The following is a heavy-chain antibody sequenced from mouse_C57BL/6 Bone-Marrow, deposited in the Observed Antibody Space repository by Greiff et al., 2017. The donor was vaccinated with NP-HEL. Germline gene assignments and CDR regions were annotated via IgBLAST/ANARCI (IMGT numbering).Heavy chain of an antibody. Sequence: VKLVESGAELVRPGASVKLSCKASGYTFTDYYINWVKQRPGQGLEWIARIYPGSGNTYYNEKFKGKATLTAEKSSSTAYMQLSSLTSEDSAVYFCAFGTVVATLYYFDYWGQGTTLTVSS. D-gene: IGHD1-1*01. J-gene: IGHJ2*01. CDR3: AFGTVVATLYYFDY. V-gene: IGHV1-76*01. CDR2: IYPGSGNT. CDR1: GYTFTDYY.